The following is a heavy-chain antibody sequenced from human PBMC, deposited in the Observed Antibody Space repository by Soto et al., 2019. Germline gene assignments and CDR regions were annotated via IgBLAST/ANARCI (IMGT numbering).Heavy chain of an antibody. J-gene: IGHJ3*02. Sequence: SVKVSCKASGGTFSSYAISWVRQAPGQGLEWMGGIIPIFGTANYAQKFQGRVTITADESTSTAYMELSSLRSEDTAVYYCARVFRRWLQSRSHAFDIWGQGTMVTV. CDR2: IIPIFGTA. CDR1: GGTFSSYA. CDR3: ARVFRRWLQSRSHAFDI. V-gene: IGHV1-69*13. D-gene: IGHD5-12*01.